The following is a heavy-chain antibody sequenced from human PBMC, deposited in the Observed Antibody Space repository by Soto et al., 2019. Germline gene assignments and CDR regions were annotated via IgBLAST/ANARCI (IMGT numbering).Heavy chain of an antibody. CDR2: ISSSSSYI. Sequence: ESGGGLVKPGGSLRLSCAASGFTFSSYSMNWVRQAPGKGLEWVSSISSSSSYIYYADSVKGRFTISRDNAKNSLYLQMNSLRAEDTAVYYCASRNVVVPAAIPGYYYYGMDVWGQGTTVTVSS. CDR3: ASRNVVVPAAIPGYYYYGMDV. V-gene: IGHV3-21*01. D-gene: IGHD2-2*02. CDR1: GFTFSSYS. J-gene: IGHJ6*02.